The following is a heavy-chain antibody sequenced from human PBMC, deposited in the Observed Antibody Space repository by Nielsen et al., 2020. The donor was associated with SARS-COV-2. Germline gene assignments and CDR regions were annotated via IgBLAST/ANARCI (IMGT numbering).Heavy chain of an antibody. CDR3: KHYYDMDA. Sequence: GGSLRLSCAASGFTFGNAIIHWVRHASGKGLEWFGRISSKTNIYETSYAASVKGTFTLSRDESKNMAYLQMSSLKTDDKAVYYCKHYYDMDAWGQGTPVTVSS. J-gene: IGHJ6*02. CDR2: ISSKTNIYET. V-gene: IGHV3-73*01. D-gene: IGHD2-21*01. CDR1: GFTFGNAI.